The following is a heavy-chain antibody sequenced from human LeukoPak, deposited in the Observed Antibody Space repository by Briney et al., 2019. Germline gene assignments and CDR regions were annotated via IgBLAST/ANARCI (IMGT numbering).Heavy chain of an antibody. CDR1: GFTFSKAW. J-gene: IGHJ4*02. V-gene: IGHV3-15*01. CDR3: TRVGYIDEGIDY. D-gene: IGHD5-24*01. Sequence: GGSLRLSCVVSGFTFSKAWMSWVRQTPGKGLEWVGRILSNTDGGTTDYAAPVKGRFTISRDDSKSTLYLQMNSLRAEDTAIYYCTRVGYIDEGIDYWGQGTLVTVSS. CDR2: ILSNTDGGTT.